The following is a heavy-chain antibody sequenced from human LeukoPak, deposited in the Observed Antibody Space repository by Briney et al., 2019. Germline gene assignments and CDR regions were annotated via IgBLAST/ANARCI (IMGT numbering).Heavy chain of an antibody. CDR1: GFTFNTYW. V-gene: IGHV3-7*05. J-gene: IGHJ4*02. CDR3: ARGEARIVVPVAMTY. D-gene: IGHD2-2*01. Sequence: PGGSLRLSCAPSGFTFNTYWMTWLRQAPGKGLEWVANIKPDGSEQSYMDSVKGRFTISRDNAKNSLYLQMNSLRDEDTAVYYCARGEARIVVPVAMTYWGQGTLVTVSS. CDR2: IKPDGSEQ.